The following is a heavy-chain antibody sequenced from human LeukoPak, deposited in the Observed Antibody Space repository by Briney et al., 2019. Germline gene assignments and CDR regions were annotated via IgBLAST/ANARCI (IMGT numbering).Heavy chain of an antibody. Sequence: GASVKVSCKASGYIFTGYYIHWVRQAPGQGLEWMGWISPNSGGTNYAQKFQGRVTMTRDTSISTAYMELSRLRSDDTAVYYCARDSYLYTAMVYWGQGTLVTVSS. J-gene: IGHJ4*02. D-gene: IGHD5-18*01. V-gene: IGHV1-2*02. CDR1: GYIFTGYY. CDR3: ARDSYLYTAMVY. CDR2: ISPNSGGT.